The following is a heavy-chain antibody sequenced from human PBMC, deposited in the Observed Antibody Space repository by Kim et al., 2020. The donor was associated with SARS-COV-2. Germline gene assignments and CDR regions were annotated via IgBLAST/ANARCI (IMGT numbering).Heavy chain of an antibody. D-gene: IGHD3-10*01. CDR1: GFTFSNAW. CDR2: IKSKTDGGTT. Sequence: GGSLRLSCAASGFTFSNAWMSWVRQAPGKGLEWVGRIKSKTDGGTTDYAAPVKGRFTISRDDSKNTLYLQMNSLKTEDTAVYYCTTDPGRGWNSGSYYSTYSSSPMGNWFDPWGQGTLVTVSS. CDR3: TTDPGRGWNSGSYYSTYSSSPMGNWFDP. J-gene: IGHJ5*02. V-gene: IGHV3-15*01.